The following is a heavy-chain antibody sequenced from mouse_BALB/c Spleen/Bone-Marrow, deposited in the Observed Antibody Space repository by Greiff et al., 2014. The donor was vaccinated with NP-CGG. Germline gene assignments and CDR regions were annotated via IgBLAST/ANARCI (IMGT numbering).Heavy chain of an antibody. J-gene: IGHJ3*01. D-gene: IGHD3-2*01. V-gene: IGHV14-3*02. CDR2: IDPANGNT. CDR3: ATTDSSGVFAY. Sequence: VQLQQSGAELAKPGASVKLSCTASGFNIKDTYMHWVKQRPEQGLEWIGRIDPANGNTKYDPKFQGKATITADTSSNTAYPQLSSLTSGDTAVYYCATTDSSGVFAYWGQGTLVTVS. CDR1: GFNIKDTY.